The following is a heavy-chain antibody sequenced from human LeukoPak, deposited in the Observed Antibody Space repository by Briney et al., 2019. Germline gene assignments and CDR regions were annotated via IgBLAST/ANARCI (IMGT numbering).Heavy chain of an antibody. Sequence: GGSLRLSCAASGFTFSSYWMHWVRQAPGRGLVWVSFINGDGSTTTYADSVKGRFTISRDNAKNTLYVQMNNLRAEDTAVYYCVRRVGSGYYYFDYWGQGTLVTVSS. CDR3: VRRVGSGYYYFDY. J-gene: IGHJ4*02. D-gene: IGHD3-22*01. V-gene: IGHV3-74*01. CDR1: GFTFSSYW. CDR2: INGDGSTT.